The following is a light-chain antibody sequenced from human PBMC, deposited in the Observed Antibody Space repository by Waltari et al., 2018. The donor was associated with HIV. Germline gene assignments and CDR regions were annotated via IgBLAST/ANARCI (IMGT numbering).Light chain of an antibody. CDR3: QQYYSVPWT. CDR1: QSLLFNANNKNY. V-gene: IGKV4-1*01. J-gene: IGKJ1*01. Sequence: DIVMTQSPDSLAVSLGERATINCKSSQSLLFNANNKNYLAWYQQKPGQSPTLLFYWAFTREFGVTDRFTGSGSGTDFTLTITSLQSEDVALYYCQQYYSVPWTFGQGTKVEIK. CDR2: WAF.